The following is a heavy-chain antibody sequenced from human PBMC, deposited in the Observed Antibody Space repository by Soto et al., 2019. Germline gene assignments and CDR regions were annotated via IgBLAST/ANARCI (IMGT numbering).Heavy chain of an antibody. CDR1: GFTFGRHW. CDR2: IKQNGAET. J-gene: IGHJ4*02. D-gene: IGHD3-22*01. CDR3: ARVPYDSTGYFNDY. Sequence: GGSLRLSCAASGFTFGRHWMSWVRQAPGKGLEWVANIKQNGAETYYARPVQGRFTISRDNIKSILYLQMSGLRGDDTAVYSCARVPYDSTGYFNDYWGQGTLVTVSS. V-gene: IGHV3-7*01.